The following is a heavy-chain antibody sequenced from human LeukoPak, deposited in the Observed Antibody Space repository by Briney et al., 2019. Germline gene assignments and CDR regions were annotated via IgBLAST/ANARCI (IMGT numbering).Heavy chain of an antibody. CDR3: ARLHLVSSGWYPMADS. CDR2: INHSGST. CDR1: GGSFSGYY. J-gene: IGHJ4*02. V-gene: IGHV4-34*01. D-gene: IGHD6-19*01. Sequence: SETLSLTCAVYGGSFSGYYWSWIRQPPGKGLEWIGEINHSGSTNYTPSLKSRVTISVDTSKNQFSLKLSSVTAADTAVYYCARLHLVSSGWYPMADSWGQGTLVTVSS.